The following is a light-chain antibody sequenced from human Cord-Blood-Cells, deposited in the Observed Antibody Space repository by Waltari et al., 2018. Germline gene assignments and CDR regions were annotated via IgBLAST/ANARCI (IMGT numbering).Light chain of an antibody. CDR2: AAS. J-gene: IGKJ1*01. Sequence: DIQMTQSPSSLSASVGDRVTITCRASQSISSYLNWYQQKPGKAPKLLIYAASRLQSGVPSRFSGSGAGTDVTLTISSLQPEDVATYYCQQSYSTPWTFGQGTKVEIK. V-gene: IGKV1-39*01. CDR1: QSISSY. CDR3: QQSYSTPWT.